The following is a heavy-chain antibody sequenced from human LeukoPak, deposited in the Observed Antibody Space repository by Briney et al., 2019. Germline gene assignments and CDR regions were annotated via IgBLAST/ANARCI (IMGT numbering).Heavy chain of an antibody. CDR2: IKQDGSEK. CDR3: ARGQPLYYDFWSGNYPGVLDP. J-gene: IGHJ5*02. Sequence: PGGSLRLSCAASGFTFSSYWMSWVRQAPGKGLEWVANIKQDGSEKYYVDSVKGRFTISRDNAKNSLYLQMNSLRAEDTAVYYCARGQPLYYDFWSGNYPGVLDPWGQGTLVTVSS. CDR1: GFTFSSYW. V-gene: IGHV3-7*01. D-gene: IGHD3-3*01.